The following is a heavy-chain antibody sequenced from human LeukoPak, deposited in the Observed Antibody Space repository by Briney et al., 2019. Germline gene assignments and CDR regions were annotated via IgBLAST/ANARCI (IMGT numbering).Heavy chain of an antibody. CDR2: IIPIFGTA. J-gene: IGHJ5*02. D-gene: IGHD2-2*01. CDR1: GGTFSSYA. CDR3: ARDRDCSSTSCLNWFDP. Sequence: ASVKASCKASGGTFSSYAISWVRQAPGQGLEWMGGIIPIFGTANYAQKFQGRVTITADKSTSTAYMELSSLRSEDTAVYYCARDRDCSSTSCLNWFDPWGQGTLVTVSS. V-gene: IGHV1-69*06.